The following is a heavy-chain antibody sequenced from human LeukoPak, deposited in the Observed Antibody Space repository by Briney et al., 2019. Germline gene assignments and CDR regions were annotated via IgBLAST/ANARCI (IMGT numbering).Heavy chain of an antibody. CDR3: ARGLGDGYNSFDY. J-gene: IGHJ4*02. D-gene: IGHD5-24*01. CDR2: INHSGST. CDR1: GGSFSGYY. V-gene: IGHV4-34*01. Sequence: PSETLSLTCAVYGGSFSGYYWSWIRQTPGKGLEWIGEINHSGSTDYNPSLKSRVTISVDTSKNQFSLKLSSVTAAGTAVYYCARGLGDGYNSFDYWGQGTLVTVSS.